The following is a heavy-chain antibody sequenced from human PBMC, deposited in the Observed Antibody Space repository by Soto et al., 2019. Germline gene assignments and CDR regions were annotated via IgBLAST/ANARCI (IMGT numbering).Heavy chain of an antibody. J-gene: IGHJ4*02. CDR3: ARWGTTGGFDI. V-gene: IGHV3-30*19. D-gene: IGHD4-17*01. CDR1: GYRFKSFV. CDR2: TSYDGNNK. Sequence: QVQLVESGGGVVQPGTSLRLSCAASGYRFKSFVMHWVRQAPGKGLEWVAFTSYDGNNKDYGDSVKGRFTVSRDNSQNTLHLQMDFLRAEDTALYCCARWGTTGGFDIWGQGTLVSVSS.